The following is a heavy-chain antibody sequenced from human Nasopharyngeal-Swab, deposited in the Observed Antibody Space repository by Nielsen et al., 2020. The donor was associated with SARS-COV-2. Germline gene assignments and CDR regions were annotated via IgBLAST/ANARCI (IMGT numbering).Heavy chain of an antibody. D-gene: IGHD2/OR15-2a*01. V-gene: IGHV3-53*01. Sequence: GESLKISWAASGFTVSSNYMSWVRQAPGKGLEWVSVIYSGGSTYYADSVKGRFTISRDNSKNTLYLQMNSLRAEDTAVYYCARGLSPYDYWGQGTLVTVSS. CDR1: GFTVSSNY. CDR2: IYSGGST. J-gene: IGHJ4*02. CDR3: ARGLSPYDY.